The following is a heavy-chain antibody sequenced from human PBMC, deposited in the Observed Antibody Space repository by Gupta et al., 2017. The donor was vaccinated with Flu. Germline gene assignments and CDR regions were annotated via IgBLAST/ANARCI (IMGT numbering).Heavy chain of an antibody. J-gene: IGHJ4*02. CDR1: GFTFDDYA. CDR2: ISWNSGSI. D-gene: IGHD4-17*01. V-gene: IGHV3-9*01. Sequence: EVQLVESGGGLVQPGRSLRLSCAASGFTFDDYAMHWVRQAPGKGLEWVSGISWNSGSIGYADSVKGRFTISRDNAKNSLYLQMNSLRAEDTALYYCAKDKGNGDYLYYFDYWGQGTLVTVSS. CDR3: AKDKGNGDYLYYFDY.